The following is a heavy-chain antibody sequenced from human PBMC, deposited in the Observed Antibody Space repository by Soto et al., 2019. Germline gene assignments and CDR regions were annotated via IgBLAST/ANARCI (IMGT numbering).Heavy chain of an antibody. CDR2: IDPSDSWT. Sequence: GESLKISCQGSGYSFSNYWISWGRQMPQQHLEWMGRIDPSDSWTHYSPSFQGHVTISADKSISTVYLELSSLKALDTARYYCASLGGVGAVNWFGPWGQGALVTVSS. CDR3: ASLGGVGAVNWFGP. V-gene: IGHV5-10-1*01. J-gene: IGHJ5*02. D-gene: IGHD1-26*01. CDR1: GYSFSNYW.